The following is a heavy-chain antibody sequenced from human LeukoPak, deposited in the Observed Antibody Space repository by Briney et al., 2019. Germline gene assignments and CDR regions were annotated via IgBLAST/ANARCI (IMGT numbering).Heavy chain of an antibody. CDR1: GYTFTGYY. CDR2: VDPEDGET. D-gene: IGHD7-27*01. Sequence: GASVKVSCKASGYTFTGYYMHWVRQAPGKGLEWMGLVDPEDGETIYAEKFQGRVTITADTSTDTAYMELSSLRSEDTAVYYCATVGRWGSRVDYWGQGTLVTVSS. J-gene: IGHJ4*02. CDR3: ATVGRWGSRVDY. V-gene: IGHV1-69-2*01.